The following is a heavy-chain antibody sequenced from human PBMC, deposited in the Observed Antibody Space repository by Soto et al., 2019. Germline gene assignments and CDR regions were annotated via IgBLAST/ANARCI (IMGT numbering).Heavy chain of an antibody. V-gene: IGHV1-69*04. CDR1: GDTFSNHT. D-gene: IGHD4-17*01. Sequence: QVQLVQSGAEVKKPGSSVKVSCKASGDTFSNHTISWVRPAPGQGLEWMGRIIPILGVANYAQKFQGRVTITADKSTSSVYMELSSLRSADTAVYYCARVAAMGTVTKGYYYYMDVWGKGTTVTVSS. CDR3: ARVAAMGTVTKGYYYYMDV. J-gene: IGHJ6*03. CDR2: IIPILGVA.